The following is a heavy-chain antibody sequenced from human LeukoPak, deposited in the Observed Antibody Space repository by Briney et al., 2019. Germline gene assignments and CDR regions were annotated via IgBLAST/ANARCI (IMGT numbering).Heavy chain of an antibody. CDR1: GGTFSSYA. CDR2: IIPIFGTA. Sequence: ASVNVSCKASGGTFSSYAISWVRQAPGQGLEWMGGIIPIFGTANYAQKFQGRVTITADESTSTAYMELSSLRSEDTAGYYCARLCRPFGSNGVCYTGVDYWGQGTLVTVSS. V-gene: IGHV1-69*13. J-gene: IGHJ4*02. CDR3: ARLCRPFGSNGVCYTGVDY. D-gene: IGHD2-8*01.